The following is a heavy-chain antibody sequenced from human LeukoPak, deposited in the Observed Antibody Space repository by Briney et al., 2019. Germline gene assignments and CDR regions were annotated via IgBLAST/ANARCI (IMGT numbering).Heavy chain of an antibody. CDR1: GFTFSTFA. Sequence: GGSLRLSCAASGFTFSTFAMIWVRQPPGQGLEWVSSIFPSGGEIHYADSVRGRFTISRDNSKSTLSLQMNSLRAEDTAIYYCATYRQVLLPFESWGQGTLVTVSS. J-gene: IGHJ4*02. D-gene: IGHD2-8*02. CDR3: ATYRQVLLPFES. V-gene: IGHV3-23*01. CDR2: IFPSGGEI.